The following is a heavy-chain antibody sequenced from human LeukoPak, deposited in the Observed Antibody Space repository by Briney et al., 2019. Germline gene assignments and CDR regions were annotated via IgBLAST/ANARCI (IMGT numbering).Heavy chain of an antibody. V-gene: IGHV4-61*02. D-gene: IGHD2-2*01. CDR1: GGSISSGSSY. CDR2: IYTSGST. CDR3: ARGPYCSSSSPIPCAFDI. J-gene: IGHJ3*02. Sequence: SETLSLTCTVSGGSISSGSSYWSWLRQPAGKGLEWIGRIYTSGSTNYNPSLKSRVTISVDTSKNQFSLKLSSVTAADTAVYYCARGPYCSSSSPIPCAFDIWGQGTMVTVSS.